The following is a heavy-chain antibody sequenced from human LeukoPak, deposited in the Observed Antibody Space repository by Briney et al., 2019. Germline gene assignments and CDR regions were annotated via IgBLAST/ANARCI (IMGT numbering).Heavy chain of an antibody. CDR3: ARQPWSSSSPDY. CDR1: GGSISSSSYY. D-gene: IGHD6-6*01. V-gene: IGHV4-39*01. J-gene: IGHJ4*02. Sequence: SETLSLTCTVSGGSISSSSYYWGWIRQPPGKGLEWIGSIYYSGSTYYNPSLKSRVTISVDTSKNQFSLKLSSVTAADTAVYYCARQPWSSSSPDYWGQGTLATVSS. CDR2: IYYSGST.